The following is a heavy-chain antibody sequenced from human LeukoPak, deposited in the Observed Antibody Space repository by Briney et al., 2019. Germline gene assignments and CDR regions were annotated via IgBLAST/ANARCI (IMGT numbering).Heavy chain of an antibody. D-gene: IGHD7-27*01. CDR1: GYSISSGYY. CDR3: ARDLEGLGLFDY. Sequence: SETLSLTCAVSGYSISSGYYWGWIRQPPGKGLEWIGSIYHSGSIYYNPSLKSRVTISVDTSKKQFSLNLSSVTAADTAVYYCARDLEGLGLFDYWGQGTLVTVSS. CDR2: IYHSGSI. V-gene: IGHV4-38-2*02. J-gene: IGHJ4*02.